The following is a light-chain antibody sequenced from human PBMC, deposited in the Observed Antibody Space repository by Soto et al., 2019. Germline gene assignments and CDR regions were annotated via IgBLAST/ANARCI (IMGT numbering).Light chain of an antibody. CDR2: KPA. CDR3: QHYHSYSEA. J-gene: IGKJ1*01. CDR1: QTISSW. Sequence: DIQMTQSPSTLSGSGGDRVTITCRASQTISSWLALYQQKPGKAPKLPFYKPATLKRGVPSRFSGRGSGTEFTLTIISLQPDEFATYYCQHYHSYSEAFGQGTKVELK. V-gene: IGKV1-5*03.